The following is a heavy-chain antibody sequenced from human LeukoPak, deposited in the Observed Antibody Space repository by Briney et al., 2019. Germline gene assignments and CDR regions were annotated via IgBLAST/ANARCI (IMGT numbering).Heavy chain of an antibody. CDR3: ARLDRDPYFGVVTEYYYGMDV. V-gene: IGHV3-9*01. Sequence: PGGSLRLSCAASGFTFDDYAMHWVRQAPGKGLEWVSGISWNSGSIGYADSVKGRFTISRDNAKNSLYLQMNSLRAEDTALYYCARLDRDPYFGVVTEYYYGMDVWGQGTTVTVSS. CDR2: ISWNSGSI. D-gene: IGHD3-3*01. J-gene: IGHJ6*02. CDR1: GFTFDDYA.